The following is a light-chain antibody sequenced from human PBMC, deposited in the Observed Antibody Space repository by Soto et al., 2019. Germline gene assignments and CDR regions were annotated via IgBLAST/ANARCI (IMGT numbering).Light chain of an antibody. J-gene: IGKJ1*01. Sequence: DIVLTQSPGTLSLSPGERATLSCRASQSVSSSYLAWYQQKPGQAPRLLIYGASSRASGIPDRFSGSGSGTDFTLTISRLEPEDFAVYYCHQYGGSPRTLGQGTKVDSK. CDR2: GAS. V-gene: IGKV3-20*01. CDR3: HQYGGSPRT. CDR1: QSVSSSY.